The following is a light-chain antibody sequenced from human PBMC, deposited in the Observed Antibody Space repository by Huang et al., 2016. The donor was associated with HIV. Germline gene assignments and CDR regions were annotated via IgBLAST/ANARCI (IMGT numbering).Light chain of an antibody. Sequence: IVMTQSPATMSVSPGERVTLSCRASQSVSNKVAWYQQKPGQAPMLLIYDASKRAINIPTRFSGSGSETEFTLTINSLQSEDFAVYHCQQYNNWPRETFGQGTKLEIK. V-gene: IGKV3-15*01. J-gene: IGKJ2*01. CDR1: QSVSNK. CDR3: QQYNNWPRET. CDR2: DAS.